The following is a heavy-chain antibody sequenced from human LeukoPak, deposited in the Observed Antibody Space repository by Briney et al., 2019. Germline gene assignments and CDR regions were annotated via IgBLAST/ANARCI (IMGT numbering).Heavy chain of an antibody. CDR1: GFDFHDYM. Sequence: PGGSLRLSCAASGFDFHDYMMHWVRQPPGKGLEWVSEISWNGDTIGYADSVKGRFIISGDNARRSLYLQMNSLRPEDTAFYYCSSTFGSGSYLHSWGQGTLVTVSS. CDR3: SSTFGSGSYLHS. V-gene: IGHV3-9*01. CDR2: ISWNGDTI. J-gene: IGHJ5*02. D-gene: IGHD3-10*01.